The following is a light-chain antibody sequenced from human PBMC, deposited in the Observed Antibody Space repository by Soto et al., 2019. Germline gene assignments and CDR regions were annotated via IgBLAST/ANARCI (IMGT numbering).Light chain of an antibody. J-gene: IGLJ1*01. CDR3: SSYTSSSIYV. CDR2: DVS. Sequence: QSVLTQPASVSGFPGQSITISCTGTSSDVGGYNYVSWYQQHPGKAPKLMIYDVSNRPSGVSNRFSGSKSGNTASLTISVLQAEDEADYYCSSYTSSSIYVFGTGTKLTV. CDR1: SSDVGGYNY. V-gene: IGLV2-14*01.